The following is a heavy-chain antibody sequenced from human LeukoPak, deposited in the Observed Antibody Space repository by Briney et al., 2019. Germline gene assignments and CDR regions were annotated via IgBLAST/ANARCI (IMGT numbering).Heavy chain of an antibody. J-gene: IGHJ4*02. CDR3: ARGGKATVVTM. D-gene: IGHD4-23*01. Sequence: SETLSLTCTVSGGSINSYYWSWIRQPAGKGLEWIGRVYSSGNTNYNPSLKSRVSMSVDTSKNQFSLKLTSVTAADTAVYYCARGGKATVVTMWGQGILVTVSS. CDR2: VYSSGNT. V-gene: IGHV4-4*07. CDR1: GGSINSYY.